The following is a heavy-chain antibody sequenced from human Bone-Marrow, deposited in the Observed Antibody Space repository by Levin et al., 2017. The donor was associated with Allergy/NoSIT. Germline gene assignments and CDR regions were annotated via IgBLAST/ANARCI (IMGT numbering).Heavy chain of an antibody. J-gene: IGHJ6*02. V-gene: IGHV3-23*01. CDR2: TSDSGGST. CDR1: FFPFINSS. Sequence: GGSLRLSCAASFFPFINSSIPFFLPSPLKGLEWVSGTSDSGGSTYYADSVKGRFTISRDNSKNTLYLQVNSLRAEDTALYYCAKDLSAVPAANYYYAMDVWGQGTTVTVSS. D-gene: IGHD2-2*01. CDR3: AKDLSAVPAANYYYAMDV.